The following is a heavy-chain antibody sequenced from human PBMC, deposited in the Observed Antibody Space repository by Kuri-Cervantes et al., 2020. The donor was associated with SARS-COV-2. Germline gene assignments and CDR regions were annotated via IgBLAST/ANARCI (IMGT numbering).Heavy chain of an antibody. D-gene: IGHD3/OR15-3a*01. J-gene: IGHJ6*03. V-gene: IGHV4-34*01. CDR1: GGSFSGYY. CDR2: INHSGST. CDR3: ARHRKIYDYWGGRGFFYYYMDV. Sequence: SQTLSLTCAVYGGSFSGYYWSWIRQPPGKGLEWIGEINHSGSTNYNPSLKSRVTVSVETSKNQFSLKLTSVTAADTAVYYCARHRKIYDYWGGRGFFYYYMDVWGKGTTVTVSS.